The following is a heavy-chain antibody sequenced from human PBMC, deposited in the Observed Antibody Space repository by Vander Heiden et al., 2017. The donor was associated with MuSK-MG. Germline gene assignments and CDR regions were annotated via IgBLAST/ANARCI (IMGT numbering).Heavy chain of an antibody. CDR2: ISYDGSNK. V-gene: IGHV3-30*03. CDR1: GFPFSSYG. J-gene: IGHJ3*02. D-gene: IGHD1-26*01. Sequence: QVQLVESGGGVVQPGRSLRLSCAASGFPFSSYGMHWVRQAPGKGLEWVAVISYDGSNKYYADSVKGRFTISRDNSKNTLYLQMNSLRAEETAVYYCAAGVGMGAPTGDVGAFDIWGQGTMVTVSS. CDR3: AAGVGMGAPTGDVGAFDI.